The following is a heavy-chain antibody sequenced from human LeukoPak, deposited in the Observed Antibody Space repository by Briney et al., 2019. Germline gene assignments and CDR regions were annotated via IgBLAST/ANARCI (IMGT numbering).Heavy chain of an antibody. CDR2: ISHSGST. Sequence: PSETLSLTCYISSHSITRGYYWGWIRQPPGKGLEWIGGISHSGSTYYNPSLKSRVTISVDTSKNHFSLRLNSVTAADTAVYYCAGESSSQAYFDYWGRGSLVTVSS. D-gene: IGHD6-13*01. CDR1: SHSITRGYY. CDR3: AGESSSQAYFDY. J-gene: IGHJ4*02. V-gene: IGHV4-38-2*02.